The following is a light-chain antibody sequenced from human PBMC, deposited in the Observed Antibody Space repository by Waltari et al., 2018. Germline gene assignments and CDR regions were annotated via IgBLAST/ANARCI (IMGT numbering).Light chain of an antibody. J-gene: IGLJ2*01. CDR3: CSYTGGSIPVI. CDR1: KSDVGKYKL. V-gene: IGLV2-23*02. CDR2: GVS. Sequence: QSALTPPASVSGSPGQSITISCNGTKSDVGKYKLVSWYQQPPGQAPKLMIYGVSKPPSGISYRLSGSKSGDTASLTISGLQAEDEAEYYCCSYTGGSIPVIFGGGTKLTVL.